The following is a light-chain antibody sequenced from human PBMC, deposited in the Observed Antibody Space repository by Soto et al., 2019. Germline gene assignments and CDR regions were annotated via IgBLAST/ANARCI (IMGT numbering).Light chain of an antibody. CDR3: ASYTPSASYV. CDR2: DIN. V-gene: IGLV2-14*01. Sequence: QSVLTQPASVSGSPGQSITISCTGTSSDVGNYIFVSWYRQHPGKAPKLMIYDINNRPSGVSNRFSGSKSGNTASLTISGLQAEDDADYYCASYTPSASYVFGTGPKVTVL. J-gene: IGLJ1*01. CDR1: SSDVGNYIF.